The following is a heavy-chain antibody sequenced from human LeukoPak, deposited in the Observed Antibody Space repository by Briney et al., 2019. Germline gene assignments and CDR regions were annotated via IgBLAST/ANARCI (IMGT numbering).Heavy chain of an antibody. CDR3: ARDPPSVAGTFDS. CDR1: GFTFSDYY. D-gene: IGHD6-19*01. J-gene: IGHJ4*02. CDR2: ISYSGGST. Sequence: PGGSLRLSCAASGFTFSDYYMSWIRQAPGKGLEWVSGISYSGGSTYYADSVKGRFTISRDNSKNTLYLQMNSLRAEDTAVYYCARDPPSVAGTFDSWGQGTLVTAAS. V-gene: IGHV3-23*01.